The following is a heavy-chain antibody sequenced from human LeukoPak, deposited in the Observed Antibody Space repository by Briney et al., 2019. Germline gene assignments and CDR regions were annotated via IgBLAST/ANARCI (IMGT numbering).Heavy chain of an antibody. Sequence: PGRSLRLFCAASGFTFSSYGMHWVRQAPGKGLEWVAVIWYDGSNKYYADSVKGRFTISRDNSKNTLYLQMNSVRAEDTALYYCARGGDYGSGSFRWRHFDSWGQGTLVTVSS. D-gene: IGHD3-10*01. CDR3: ARGGDYGSGSFRWRHFDS. J-gene: IGHJ4*02. CDR2: IWYDGSNK. CDR1: GFTFSSYG. V-gene: IGHV3-33*01.